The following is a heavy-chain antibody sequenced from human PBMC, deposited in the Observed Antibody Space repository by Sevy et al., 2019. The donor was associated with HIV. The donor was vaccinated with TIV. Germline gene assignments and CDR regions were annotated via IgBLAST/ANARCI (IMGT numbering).Heavy chain of an antibody. D-gene: IGHD1-26*01. CDR1: GDSVSSNSAA. CDR3: ARVSCGSYCGPYFDS. J-gene: IGHJ4*02. CDR2: TYYRSKWYF. Sequence: SQTLSLTCAISGDSVSSNSAAWNWIRQSPSRGLEWLGRTYYRSKWYFNYAESVKSRMTINPDTSKKQFALQLNAVTPEDTAVYYCARVSCGSYCGPYFDSWGQGILVTVSS. V-gene: IGHV6-1*01.